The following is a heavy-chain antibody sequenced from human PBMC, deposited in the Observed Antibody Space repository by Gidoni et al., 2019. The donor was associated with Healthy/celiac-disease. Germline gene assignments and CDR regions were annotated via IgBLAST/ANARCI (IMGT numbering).Heavy chain of an antibody. Sequence: QVQLQESGPGLVTPSETLSLTCTVSGGSISSSYWSWIRQPPGKGLEWIGYIYYSGNTNYNPALKSRVTISVDTSKNQFSLKLSSVTAADTAVYYWARGKQQLATWGQGTLVTVSS. J-gene: IGHJ5*02. D-gene: IGHD6-13*01. CDR3: ARGKQQLAT. CDR2: IYYSGNT. V-gene: IGHV4-59*01. CDR1: GGSISSSY.